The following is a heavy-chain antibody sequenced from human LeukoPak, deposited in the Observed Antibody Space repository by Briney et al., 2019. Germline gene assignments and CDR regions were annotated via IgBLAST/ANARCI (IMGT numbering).Heavy chain of an antibody. CDR3: ARILWGSSASNWFDP. CDR2: IKEDGREK. V-gene: IGHV3-7*01. Sequence: GGSLRLSCAASGFTFSNYWMTWVRQAPGKGLEWVASIKEDGREKYFVDSVKGRFTISRDNAKNSLYLQMNSLRAEDTAVYCCARILWGSSASNWFDPWGQGTLVTVSS. D-gene: IGHD3-10*01. J-gene: IGHJ5*02. CDR1: GFTFSNYW.